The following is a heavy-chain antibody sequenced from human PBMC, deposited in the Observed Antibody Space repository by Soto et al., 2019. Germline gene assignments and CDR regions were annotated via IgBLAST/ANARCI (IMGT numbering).Heavy chain of an antibody. D-gene: IGHD3-16*01. Sequence: PSQTLSLPCAISGDSVSRNSASWHLIRQSPSRGLEWLGRTYYRSKWYNDYAVSVKSRISINPDTSKNQFSLQLNSVTPEDTAVYYCARAPGGIDAFDIWGQGTMVTVSS. CDR1: GDSVSRNSAS. J-gene: IGHJ3*02. CDR2: TYYRSKWYN. V-gene: IGHV6-1*01. CDR3: ARAPGGIDAFDI.